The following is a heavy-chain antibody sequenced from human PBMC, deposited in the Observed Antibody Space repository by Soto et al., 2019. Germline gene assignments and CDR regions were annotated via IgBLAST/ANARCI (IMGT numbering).Heavy chain of an antibody. V-gene: IGHV2-5*02. D-gene: IGHD4-17*01. CDR3: ALLNDGDYTF. Sequence: QITFKESGPTLVKPKQTLALTCTFSGCSVTSDGVGVGWIRQPPGKALEWLAVIFWDDDKRYSPSLESRLSIARDTSKDQVFLTMTNMESVDTATYYCALLNDGDYTFWGQGTRVTVSS. CDR1: GCSVTSDGVG. CDR2: IFWDDDK. J-gene: IGHJ4*02.